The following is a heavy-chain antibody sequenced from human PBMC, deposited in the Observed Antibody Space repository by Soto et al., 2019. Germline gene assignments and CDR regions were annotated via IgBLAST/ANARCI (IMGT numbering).Heavy chain of an antibody. V-gene: IGHV3-49*03. J-gene: IGHJ3*02. Sequence: GGSLRLSCTASGFTFGDYAMSWFRQAPGKGLEWVGFIRSKAYGGTTEYAASVKGRFAISRDDSKSIAYLQMNSLKTEDTAVYYCISTYYDSRGYYFGLGAFDIWGQGTMVTVSS. CDR2: IRSKAYGGTT. CDR1: GFTFGDYA. D-gene: IGHD3-22*01. CDR3: ISTYYDSRGYYFGLGAFDI.